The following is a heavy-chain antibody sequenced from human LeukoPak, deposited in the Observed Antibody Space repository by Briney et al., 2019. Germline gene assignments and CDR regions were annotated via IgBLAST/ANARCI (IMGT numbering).Heavy chain of an antibody. V-gene: IGHV4-38-2*01. CDR1: GFTFSNAW. J-gene: IGHJ4*02. CDR3: ASRFGLGNYRQGLDY. D-gene: IGHD3-10*01. Sequence: GSLRLSCAASGFTFSNAWMSWVRQAPGKGLEWIGSIYYSGSTYYNPSLKSRVTISMDTSMNQFSLKLSSVTAADTAVYYCASRFGLGNYRQGLDYWGQGTLVTVSS. CDR2: IYYSGST.